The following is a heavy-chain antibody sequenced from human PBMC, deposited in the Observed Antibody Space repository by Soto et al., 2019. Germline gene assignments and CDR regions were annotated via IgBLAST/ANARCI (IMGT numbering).Heavy chain of an antibody. D-gene: IGHD3-22*01. CDR3: AGRRPYYFDSSHHVEDY. V-gene: IGHV4-31*03. CDR2: MRHSGST. J-gene: IGHJ4*02. Sequence: SETLSLTCTVSGESISSADFYWSWIRQHPGKGLEWIGYMRHSGSTFYNPSLRSRLHISVGTSANQFSLRLTSVTAADTAVYYCAGRRPYYFDSSHHVEDYWGQGTLVTVSS. CDR1: GESISSADFY.